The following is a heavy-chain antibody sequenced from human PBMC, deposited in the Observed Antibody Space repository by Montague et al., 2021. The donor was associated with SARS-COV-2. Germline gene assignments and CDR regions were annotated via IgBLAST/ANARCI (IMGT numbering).Heavy chain of an antibody. V-gene: IGHV4-34*01. J-gene: IGHJ6*02. CDR1: GGSFSGYY. D-gene: IGHD2-2*01. Sequence: SETLSLTCAVHGGSFSGYYWSWIRQPPGKGLEWIGEINHSGSTNYNPSLKSRVTISVDTSKNQFSLKLSSVTAADTAVYYCTREGYQVLWSDYYYYGMDVWGQGTTVTASS. CDR3: TREGYQVLWSDYYYYGMDV. CDR2: INHSGST.